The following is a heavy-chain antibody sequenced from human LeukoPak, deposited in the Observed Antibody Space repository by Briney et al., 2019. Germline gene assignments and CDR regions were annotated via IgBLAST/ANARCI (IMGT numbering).Heavy chain of an antibody. V-gene: IGHV3-23*01. CDR1: GITSGSYA. CDR3: ASGGPVVPANSDWFDP. Sequence: PGGSLRLSCAASGITSGSYAMSWVRQAPGKGLEWVSSIIGSGVTTFYADSVKGRFTISRDNSKNTVDLLMNSLTAEDTAVYYCASGGPVVPANSDWFDPWGQGTLVTVSS. CDR2: IIGSGVTT. J-gene: IGHJ5*02. D-gene: IGHD2-2*01.